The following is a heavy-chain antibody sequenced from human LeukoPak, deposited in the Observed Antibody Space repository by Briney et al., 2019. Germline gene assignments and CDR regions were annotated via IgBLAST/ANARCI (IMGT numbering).Heavy chain of an antibody. CDR1: GLTFSSYS. J-gene: IGHJ4*02. D-gene: IGHD1-1*01. CDR3: AKDPSYNWNDVGPGVY. CDR2: ISSSSSYI. Sequence: PGGSLRLSCAASGLTFSSYSMNWVRQAPGKGLEWVSSISSSSSYIYYADSVKGRFTISRDNAKNSLYLQMNSLRAEDTAVYYCAKDPSYNWNDVGPGVYWGQGTLVTVSS. V-gene: IGHV3-21*01.